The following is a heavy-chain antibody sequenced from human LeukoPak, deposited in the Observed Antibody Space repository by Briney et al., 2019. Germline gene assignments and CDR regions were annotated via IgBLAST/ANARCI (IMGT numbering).Heavy chain of an antibody. CDR2: IYYSGST. CDR1: GGSISSSSYY. Sequence: SETLSLTCTVSGGSISSSSYYWGWIRQPPRKGLEWIGSIYYSGSTYYNPSLKSRVTISVDTSKNQFSLKLSSVTAADTAVYYCARSPYYYGSGSYYSFDYWGQGTLVTVSS. V-gene: IGHV4-39*01. J-gene: IGHJ4*02. D-gene: IGHD3-10*01. CDR3: ARSPYYYGSGSYYSFDY.